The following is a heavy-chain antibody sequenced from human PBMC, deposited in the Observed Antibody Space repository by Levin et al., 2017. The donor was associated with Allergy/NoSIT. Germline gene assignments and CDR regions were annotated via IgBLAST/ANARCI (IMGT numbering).Heavy chain of an antibody. Sequence: SETLSLTCIVSGGSITSFYWSWIRQPPGKGLEWIGYIDYRGSTNYNPSLKSRVTMSVDTSKNQYSLKLSSVTAADTAVYFCARQIVVVTAVPPRYYFDYGPGNPGHRLL. J-gene: IGHJ4*02. CDR3: ARQIVVVTAVPPRYYFDY. CDR1: GGSITSFY. D-gene: IGHD2-21*02. CDR2: IDYRGST. V-gene: IGHV4-59*08.